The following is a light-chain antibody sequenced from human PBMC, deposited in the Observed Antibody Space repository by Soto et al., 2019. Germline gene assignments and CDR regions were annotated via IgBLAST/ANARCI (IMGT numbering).Light chain of an antibody. CDR1: QSVSSN. CDR2: GAS. CDR3: QQYYDWPIT. J-gene: IGKJ5*01. V-gene: IGKV3-15*01. Sequence: EIVLTQSPATLSVSPGERATLSCRASQSVSSNLAWYQQKPGQAPRLLIYGASTRATGIPARFSGSGSGTELTLTIRSLQSEDFTVYYCQQYYDWPITFGQGTRLEI.